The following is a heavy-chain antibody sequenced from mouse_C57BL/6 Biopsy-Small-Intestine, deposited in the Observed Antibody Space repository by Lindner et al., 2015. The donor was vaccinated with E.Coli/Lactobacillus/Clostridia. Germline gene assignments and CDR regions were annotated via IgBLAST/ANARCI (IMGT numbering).Heavy chain of an antibody. CDR1: GYTFTNYW. D-gene: IGHD1-1*01. V-gene: IGHV1-63*01. J-gene: IGHJ2*01. CDR2: IYPGGGYT. Sequence: VQLQESGAELVRPGTSVKMSCKASGYTFTNYWIGWAKQRPGHGLEWIGDIYPGGGYTNYNEKFKGKATLTADKSSSTAYMQFSSLTSEDSAIYYCARLDGSSPGYFDYWGQGTTLTVSS. CDR3: ARLDGSSPGYFDY.